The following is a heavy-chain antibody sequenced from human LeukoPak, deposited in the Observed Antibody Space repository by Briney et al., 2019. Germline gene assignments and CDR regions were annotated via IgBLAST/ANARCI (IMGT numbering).Heavy chain of an antibody. Sequence: PSETLSLTCAVYGGSFSGYYWSWIRQPPGKGLEWIGEINHSGSTNYNPSLKSRVTISVDTSKNQFSLKLSSVTAADTAVYYCARAAGYCSSTSCLYYFGYWGQGTLVTVSS. CDR2: INHSGST. J-gene: IGHJ4*02. V-gene: IGHV4-34*01. CDR1: GGSFSGYY. D-gene: IGHD2-2*01. CDR3: ARAAGYCSSTSCLYYFGY.